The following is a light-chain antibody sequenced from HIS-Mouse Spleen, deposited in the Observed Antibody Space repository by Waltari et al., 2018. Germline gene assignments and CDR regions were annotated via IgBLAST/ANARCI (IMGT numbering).Light chain of an antibody. J-gene: IGLJ3*02. V-gene: IGLV1-47*01. CDR2: RNN. Sequence: QSVLTQPPSASGTPGQRVTISCSGSSSNLGSNYVYWYPQLPGTAPKLLIYRNNQRPSGVPDRFSGSKSGTSASLAISGLRSEDEADYYCAAWDDSLSGPVFGGGTKLTVL. CDR3: AAWDDSLSGPV. CDR1: SSNLGSNY.